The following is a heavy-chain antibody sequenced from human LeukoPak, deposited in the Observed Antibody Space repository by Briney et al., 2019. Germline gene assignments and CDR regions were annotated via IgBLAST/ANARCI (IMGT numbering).Heavy chain of an antibody. CDR1: GGSFSTYY. CDR3: ARLGYYGSGSYSRPPSDAFDI. V-gene: IGHV4-34*01. Sequence: SETLSLTCAVYGGSFSTYYWNWIRQSPGKGLEWLGEINHTGTTNYNPSLKSRVTISVDTSKNQFSLKLSSVTAADTAVYYCARLGYYGSGSYSRPPSDAFDIWGQGTTVTVSS. J-gene: IGHJ3*02. CDR2: INHTGTT. D-gene: IGHD3-10*01.